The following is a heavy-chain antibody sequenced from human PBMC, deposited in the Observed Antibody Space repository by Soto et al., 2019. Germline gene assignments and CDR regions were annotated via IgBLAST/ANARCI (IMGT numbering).Heavy chain of an antibody. J-gene: IGHJ4*02. V-gene: IGHV3-73*01. D-gene: IGHD3-3*01. CDR3: TRLEMASGNSAY. Sequence: GGPLRLSCSASGFTFSGSAMHWVRQASGKGLEWVGRIRSKANSYATAYAASVKGRFTISRDDSKNTAYLQMNSLKTEDTAVYYCTRLEMASGNSAYWGQGTLVTVSS. CDR2: IRSKANSYAT. CDR1: GFTFSGSA.